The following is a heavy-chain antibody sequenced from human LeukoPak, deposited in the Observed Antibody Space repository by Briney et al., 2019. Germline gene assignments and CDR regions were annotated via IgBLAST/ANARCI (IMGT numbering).Heavy chain of an antibody. V-gene: IGHV4-39*01. CDR2: IYYNGAT. Sequence: SETLSLTCTVSGGSISNSNYYWGWVRQPPGKGLEWIGTIYYNGATQYNPSLKSRVAISVDTSKNQFSLRLTSVTATDAAMYYCAKELRIPALADTGDYWCQGTPVTVSS. CDR3: AKELRIPALADTGDY. CDR1: GGSISNSNYY. D-gene: IGHD6-19*01. J-gene: IGHJ4*02.